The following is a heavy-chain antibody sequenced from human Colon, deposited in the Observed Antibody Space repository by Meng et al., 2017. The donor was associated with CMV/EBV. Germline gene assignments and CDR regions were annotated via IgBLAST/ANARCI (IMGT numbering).Heavy chain of an antibody. Sequence: SETLSLTCTVFGGSMSGYYWSWIRQSPGKGLEWIGYTYYSGNTNYNPSLKSRATISLDTSNNQFSLKLTSVTAADTAVYYCARDKGYSSDNYGMDVWGQGTTVTVSS. CDR1: GGSMSGYY. CDR2: TYYSGNT. D-gene: IGHD5-12*01. J-gene: IGHJ6*02. CDR3: ARDKGYSSDNYGMDV. V-gene: IGHV4-59*01.